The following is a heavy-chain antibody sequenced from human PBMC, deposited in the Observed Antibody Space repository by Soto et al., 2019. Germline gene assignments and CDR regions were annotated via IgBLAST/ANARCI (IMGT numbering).Heavy chain of an antibody. CDR3: AGVVVVPAAMRGYYYYYGMDV. J-gene: IGHJ6*02. CDR2: ISAYNGNT. Sequence: ASVKVSCKASGYTFTSYGISWVRQAPGQGLEWMGWISAYNGNTNYAQKLQGRVTMTTDASTSTAYMELRSLRSDDTAVYYCAGVVVVPAAMRGYYYYYGMDVWGQGTTVTVSS. CDR1: GYTFTSYG. V-gene: IGHV1-18*01. D-gene: IGHD2-2*01.